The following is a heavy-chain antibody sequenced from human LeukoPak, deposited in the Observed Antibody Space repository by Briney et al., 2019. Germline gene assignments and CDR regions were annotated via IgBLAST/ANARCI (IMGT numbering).Heavy chain of an antibody. CDR3: ARAQWLLDY. Sequence: PSGTLSLTCAVYGGSFSGYYWSWIRQPPGRGLEWIGEINHSGSTNYNPSLKSRVTISVDTSKNQFSLKLSSVTAADTAVYYCARAQWLLDYWGQGTLVTVSS. J-gene: IGHJ4*02. CDR1: GGSFSGYY. V-gene: IGHV4-34*01. CDR2: INHSGST. D-gene: IGHD5-12*01.